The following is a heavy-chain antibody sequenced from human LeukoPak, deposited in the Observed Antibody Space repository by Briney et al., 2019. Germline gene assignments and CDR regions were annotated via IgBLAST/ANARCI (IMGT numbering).Heavy chain of an antibody. CDR2: IYSGGST. CDR1: GFTVSSNY. CDR3: ARELSTPVHAFDI. V-gene: IGHV3-53*01. Sequence: GGSLRLSCAASGFTVSSNYMSWVRQAPGKGLEWVSVIYSGGSTYYADSVKGRFTISRDNSKNTPYLQMNSLRAEDTAVYYCARELSTPVHAFDIWGQGTMVTVSS. D-gene: IGHD3-10*01. J-gene: IGHJ3*02.